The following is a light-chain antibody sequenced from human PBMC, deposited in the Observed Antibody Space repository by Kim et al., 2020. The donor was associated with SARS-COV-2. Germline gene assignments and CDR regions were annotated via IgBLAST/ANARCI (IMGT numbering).Light chain of an antibody. V-gene: IGLV3-19*01. Sequence: SSELTQDPAVSVALGQTVRITCQGDSLRSYYASWYQQKPGQAPVLVIYGKNNRPSGIPDRFCGSSSGNTASLTITGAQAEDEADYYCNSRDSSGNPWVFGGGTQLTVL. CDR3: NSRDSSGNPWV. CDR1: SLRSYY. CDR2: GKN. J-gene: IGLJ3*02.